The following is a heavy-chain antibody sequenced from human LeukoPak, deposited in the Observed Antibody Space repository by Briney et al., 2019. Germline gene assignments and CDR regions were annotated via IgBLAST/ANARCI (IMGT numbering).Heavy chain of an antibody. J-gene: IGHJ5*02. Sequence: GASVKVSCKASGYTFTSYVINWVRQATGQGLEWMGWMNPNSGNTGYAQKFQGRVTMTRNTSISTAYMELSSLRSEDTAVYYCARATPWTSYDFWSGYSFHTWGQGTLVTVSS. V-gene: IGHV1-8*01. CDR3: ARATPWTSYDFWSGYSFHT. CDR2: MNPNSGNT. CDR1: GYTFTSYV. D-gene: IGHD3-3*01.